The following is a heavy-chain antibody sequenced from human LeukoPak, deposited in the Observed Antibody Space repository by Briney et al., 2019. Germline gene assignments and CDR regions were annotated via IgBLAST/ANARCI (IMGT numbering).Heavy chain of an antibody. D-gene: IGHD1-20*01. CDR2: IYYSGST. CDR3: ARDRPVTGTFRFDP. V-gene: IGHV4-61*01. CDR1: GHSINSGYY. J-gene: IGHJ5*02. Sequence: PSETLSLTCTVSGHSINSGYYWGWIRQPPGKGLEWIGYIYYSGSTNYNPSLKSRVTISVDTSKNQFSLKLSSVTAADTAVYYCARDRPVTGTFRFDPWGQGTLVTVSS.